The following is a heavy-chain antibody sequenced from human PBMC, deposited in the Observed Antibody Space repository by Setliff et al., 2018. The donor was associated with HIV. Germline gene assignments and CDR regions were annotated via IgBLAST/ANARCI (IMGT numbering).Heavy chain of an antibody. D-gene: IGHD3-22*01. J-gene: IGHJ4*02. CDR1: GGSISSYY. CDR3: ARGGGYYYDNSGYPTWYYFDY. CDR2: IYSIENT. V-gene: IGHV4-4*07. Sequence: PSETLSLTCTVSGGSISSYYWSWIRQPAGKGLEWIGHIYSIENTNYNHSLKSRVTMSVDTSTNQFSLKLSSVTAADTAVYYCARGGGYYYDNSGYPTWYYFDYWGQGSLVTVSS.